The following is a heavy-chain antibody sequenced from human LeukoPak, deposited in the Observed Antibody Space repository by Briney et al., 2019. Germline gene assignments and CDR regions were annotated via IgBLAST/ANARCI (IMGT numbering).Heavy chain of an antibody. J-gene: IGHJ4*02. CDR2: INPSGGST. CDR1: GYTFTSYY. Sequence: ASVKVSCKASGYTFTSYYMHWVRQAPGQGLEWMGIINPSGGSTSYEQKFQGRVTMTRDMSTSTVYMELSSLRSEDTAVYYCARDDYSGSYSWPNYYFDYWGQGTLVTVSS. V-gene: IGHV1-46*01. CDR3: ARDDYSGSYSWPNYYFDY. D-gene: IGHD1-26*01.